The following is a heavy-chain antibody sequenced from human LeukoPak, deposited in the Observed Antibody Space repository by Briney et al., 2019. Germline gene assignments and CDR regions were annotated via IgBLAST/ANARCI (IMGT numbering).Heavy chain of an antibody. CDR2: ISYDGSNK. D-gene: IGHD5-18*01. CDR3: ARDDYPDTAMPRGIDY. CDR1: GFTFSSYG. Sequence: GGSLRLSCAASGFTFSSYGMHWVRQAPGKGLEWVAVISYDGSNKYYADSVKGRFTISRDNSKNTLYLQMNSLRAEDTAVYYCARDDYPDTAMPRGIDYWGQGTLVTVSS. V-gene: IGHV3-30*03. J-gene: IGHJ4*02.